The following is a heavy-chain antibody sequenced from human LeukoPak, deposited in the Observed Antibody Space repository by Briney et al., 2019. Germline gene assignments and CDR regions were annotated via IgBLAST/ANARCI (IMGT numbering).Heavy chain of an antibody. CDR2: TYYRSKWYN. J-gene: IGHJ5*02. Sequence: SQTLPLTCAISGDSVSSNSTAWNWIRQSPSRGLEWLGRTYYRSKWYNDYAVSVKSRITINPDTSKNQFSLQLNSVTPEDTAAYYCARLLGAYYYGSGSSNWFDPWGQGTLVTVSS. V-gene: IGHV6-1*01. D-gene: IGHD3-10*01. CDR1: GDSVSSNSTA. CDR3: ARLLGAYYYGSGSSNWFDP.